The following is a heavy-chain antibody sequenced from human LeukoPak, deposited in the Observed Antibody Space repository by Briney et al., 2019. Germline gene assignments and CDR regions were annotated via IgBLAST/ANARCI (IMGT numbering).Heavy chain of an antibody. CDR1: GYTFTSCY. J-gene: IGHJ4*02. CDR3: ARDRYYYDSSGYYGVDY. Sequence: ASVKVSCKASGYTFTSCYMNWVRQAPGQGLEWMGIINPSGGSTSYAQKFQGRVTMTRDTSTSTVYMELSSLRSEDTAVYYCARDRYYYDSSGYYGVDYWGQGTLVTVSS. V-gene: IGHV1-46*01. D-gene: IGHD3-22*01. CDR2: INPSGGST.